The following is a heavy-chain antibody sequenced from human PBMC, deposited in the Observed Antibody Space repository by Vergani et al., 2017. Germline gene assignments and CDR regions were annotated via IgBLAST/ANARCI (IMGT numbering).Heavy chain of an antibody. CDR2: IYTSGST. CDR3: AVGRACGLFDY. CDR1: GGSISSGSYY. J-gene: IGHJ4*02. V-gene: IGHV4-61*02. Sequence: QVQLQESGPGLVKPSQTLSLTCTVSGGSISSGSYYWSWIRQPAGKGLEWIGRIYTSGSTNYNPSLKSRVTMSVDTSKNQFSLKLSSVTAADTAVYYCAVGRACGLFDYWGQGTLVTVSS. D-gene: IGHD1-26*01.